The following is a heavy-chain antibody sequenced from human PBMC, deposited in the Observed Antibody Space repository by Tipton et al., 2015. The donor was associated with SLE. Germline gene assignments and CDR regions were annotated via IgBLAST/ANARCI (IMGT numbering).Heavy chain of an antibody. CDR3: ARVDNSGYYCFDD. J-gene: IGHJ4*02. Sequence: TLSLTCTVSGGSISSSSYYWGWIRQPPGKGLEWIGSIYYSGSTYYNPSLKSRVTISVDTSKNQFFLKLDSVTAADTAVYYCARVDNSGYYCFDDWGQGTLVTVSS. D-gene: IGHD3-22*01. CDR2: IYYSGST. V-gene: IGHV4-39*07. CDR1: GGSISSSSYY.